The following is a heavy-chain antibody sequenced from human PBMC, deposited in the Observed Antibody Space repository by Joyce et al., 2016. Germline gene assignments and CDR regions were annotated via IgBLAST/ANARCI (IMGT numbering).Heavy chain of an antibody. CDR1: GGSISSSGYY. CDR3: ARGYCSGGSCYQGDF. D-gene: IGHD2-15*01. Sequence: QLQLQESGPGLVKPSETLYLTCTVSGGSISSSGYYWAWIRQPPGKGLEWIGCIYYTGSTFHTPSLKSRVTISVDTSKNQFSLNLRSVTAADTAVYYCARGYCSGGSCYQGDFWGQGTQVTVSS. V-gene: IGHV4-39*01. CDR2: IYYTGST. J-gene: IGHJ4*02.